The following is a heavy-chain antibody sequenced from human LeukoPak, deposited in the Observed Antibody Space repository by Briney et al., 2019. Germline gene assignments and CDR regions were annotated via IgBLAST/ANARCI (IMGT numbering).Heavy chain of an antibody. V-gene: IGHV4-59*12. Sequence: SETLSLTCTVSGGSISSYYWSWIRQPPGKGLEWIGYIYYSGSTNYSPSLKSRVTISVDTSKNQFSLKLSSVTAADTAVYYCARGLGTYYYDSSGYYGYWGQGTLVTVSS. D-gene: IGHD3-22*01. CDR2: IYYSGST. CDR1: GGSISSYY. CDR3: ARGLGTYYYDSSGYYGY. J-gene: IGHJ4*02.